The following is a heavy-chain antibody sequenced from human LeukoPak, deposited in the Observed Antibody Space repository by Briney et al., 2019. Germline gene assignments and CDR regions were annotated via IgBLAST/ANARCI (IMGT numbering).Heavy chain of an antibody. J-gene: IGHJ6*03. CDR3: ARSQAVVSSSIYYYYMDV. D-gene: IGHD2-2*01. CDR1: GYTFISHG. CDR2: TSANNRNT. Sequence: ASVKVSCKASGYTFISHGFSWVRQAPGQGLEWMGWTSANNRNTNYAQRLQGRVTMTTDTSTNTAYMELRTLRSDDTAVYYCARSQAVVSSSIYYYYMDVWGKGTTIIVSS. V-gene: IGHV1-18*01.